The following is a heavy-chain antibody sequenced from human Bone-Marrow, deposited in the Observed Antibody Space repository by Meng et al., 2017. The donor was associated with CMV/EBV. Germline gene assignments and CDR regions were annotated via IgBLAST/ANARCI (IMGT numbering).Heavy chain of an antibody. CDR2: INHSGST. CDR1: GGSFSGYY. D-gene: IGHD3-3*01. CDR3: ARVGNDFWSGRWFDP. V-gene: IGHV4-34*01. J-gene: IGHJ5*02. Sequence: SETLSLTCAVYGGSFSGYYWSWIRQPPGKGLEWIGEINHSGSTNYNPSLKSRVTISVDTSKNQFSLKLSSVTAADTAVYYCARVGNDFWSGRWFDPWGQGTLVTVSS.